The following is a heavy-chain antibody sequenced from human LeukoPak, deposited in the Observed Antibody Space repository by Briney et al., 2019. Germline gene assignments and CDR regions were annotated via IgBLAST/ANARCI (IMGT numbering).Heavy chain of an antibody. J-gene: IGHJ5*02. V-gene: IGHV7-4-1*02. CDR2: INTNTGNP. CDR1: GYTFTSYA. CDR3: ARDLTVVTYYDFWSGYYCGFDP. D-gene: IGHD3-3*01. Sequence: ASVKVSCKASGYTFTSYAMNWVRQAPGQGLEWMGWINTNTGNPTYAQGFTGRFVFSLDTSVSTAYLQISSLKAEDTAVYYCARDLTVVTYYDFWSGYYCGFDPWGQGTLVTVSS.